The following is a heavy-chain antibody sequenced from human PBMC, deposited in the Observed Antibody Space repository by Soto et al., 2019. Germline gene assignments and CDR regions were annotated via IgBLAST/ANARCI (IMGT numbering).Heavy chain of an antibody. V-gene: IGHV1-2*02. J-gene: IGHJ4*02. CDR1: GYTFDDFY. CDR3: ARVDAPYYLYSTAPSPPLDS. Sequence: ASVKVSCKASGYTFDDFYIHWVRQAPGQGLEWMGWVNPSNGATQYSQTFEGRFTVTTDTSISTAYMDLSRLKADDTAVYFCARVDAPYYLYSTAPSPPLDSWGKGTLGTVSS. D-gene: IGHD3-16*02. CDR2: VNPSNGAT.